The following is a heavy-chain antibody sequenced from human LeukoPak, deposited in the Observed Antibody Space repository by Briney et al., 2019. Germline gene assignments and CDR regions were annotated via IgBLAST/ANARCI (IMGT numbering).Heavy chain of an antibody. D-gene: IGHD4-11*01. Sequence: SETLSLTCTVSGCSLSSSYWSWIRQPPGKGLEWIWYIYYSGSTSYNPSLKSRVTISVDTSKNHFSLKLNSLTAADTALYYCARQGPLTTSVTTRTNPFDYWGQGTLVSVSS. CDR1: GCSLSSSY. J-gene: IGHJ4*02. V-gene: IGHV4-59*08. CDR3: ARQGPLTTSVTTRTNPFDY. CDR2: IYYSGST.